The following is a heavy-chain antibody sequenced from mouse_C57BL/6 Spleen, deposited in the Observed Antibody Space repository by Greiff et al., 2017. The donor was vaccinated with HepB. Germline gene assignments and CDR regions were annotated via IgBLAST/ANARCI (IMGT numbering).Heavy chain of an antibody. CDR2: INYDGSST. D-gene: IGHD1-1*01. J-gene: IGHJ1*03. Sequence: DVMLVESEGGLVQPGSSMKLSCTASGFTFSDYYMAWVRQVPEKGLEWVANINYDGSSTYYLDSLKSRFIISRDNAKNILYLQMSSLKSEDTATYYCARAAYGSSYWYFDVWGTGTTVTVSS. V-gene: IGHV5-16*01. CDR1: GFTFSDYY. CDR3: ARAAYGSSYWYFDV.